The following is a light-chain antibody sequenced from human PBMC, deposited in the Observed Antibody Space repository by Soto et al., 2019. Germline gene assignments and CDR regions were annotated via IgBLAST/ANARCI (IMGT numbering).Light chain of an antibody. CDR1: QDISNY. Sequence: DIQMTQSPSSLSASVGDRVTITCQASQDISNYLNWYQQKPGKAPELLIYESSNLEGGVPPNFSGSGSGTDFNLTISSLQPEDVATYYCQQYDSPALTFGGGTKVELK. J-gene: IGKJ4*01. CDR3: QQYDSPALT. V-gene: IGKV1-33*01. CDR2: ESS.